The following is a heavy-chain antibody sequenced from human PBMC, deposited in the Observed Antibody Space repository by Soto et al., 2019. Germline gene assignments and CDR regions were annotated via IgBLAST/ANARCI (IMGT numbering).Heavy chain of an antibody. V-gene: IGHV4-59*08. CDR1: GGSISSYY. J-gene: IGHJ4*02. D-gene: IGHD6-19*01. Sequence: PSETLSLTCTVSGGSISSYYWTWIRQPPGKGLEWIGCIYYSGSTNYNPSLKSRVTISVATSKNQFSLKLKSVTAADTAIYYCARRTVNIRTFYSGLKTHCFDYWGQGAPVTVS. CDR2: IYYSGST. CDR3: ARRTVNIRTFYSGLKTHCFDY.